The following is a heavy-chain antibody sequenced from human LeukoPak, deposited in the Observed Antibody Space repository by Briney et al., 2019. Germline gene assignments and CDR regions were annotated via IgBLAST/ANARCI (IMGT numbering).Heavy chain of an antibody. CDR2: MNPNSGNT. V-gene: IGHV1-8*01. D-gene: IGHD2-15*01. CDR3: ARVSSGDCSGGSCYSPLFYGMDV. Sequence: GASVKVSCKASGYTFTSYDINWVRQATGQGLEWMGWMNPNSGNTGYAQKFQGRVNMTRNTSISTAYMELSSLRSEDTAVYYCARVSSGDCSGGSCYSPLFYGMDVWGQGTTVTVSS. J-gene: IGHJ6*02. CDR1: GYTFTSYD.